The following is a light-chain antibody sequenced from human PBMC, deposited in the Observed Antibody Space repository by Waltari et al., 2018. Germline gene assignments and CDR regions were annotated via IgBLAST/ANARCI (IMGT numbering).Light chain of an antibody. J-gene: IGKJ2*01. CDR2: GVS. V-gene: IGKV3D-15*01. Sequence: DIAMTQSPATLSLSPGERATLSCRASQSVNRNLAWYQQKPGQPPRLLIYGVSSRATGIPDSFTGSGSGMEFTLTISSLEPEDVGIYHCQQSIQWPYTFGQGTKVEIK. CDR3: QQSIQWPYT. CDR1: QSVNRN.